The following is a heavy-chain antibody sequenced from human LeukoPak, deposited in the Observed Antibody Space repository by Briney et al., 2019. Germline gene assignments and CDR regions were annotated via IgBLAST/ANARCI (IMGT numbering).Heavy chain of an antibody. CDR3: AARIAARSLYYYYGMDV. CDR1: GGSISSSSHY. CDR2: IYYSGST. D-gene: IGHD6-6*01. V-gene: IGHV4-39*07. J-gene: IGHJ6*02. Sequence: SETLSLTCTVSGGSISSSSHYCGWIRQPPGKGLEWIGNIYYSGSTYYNPSLKSRVTISVDTSKNQFSLKLSSVTAADTAVYYCAARIAARSLYYYYGMDVWGQGTTVTVSS.